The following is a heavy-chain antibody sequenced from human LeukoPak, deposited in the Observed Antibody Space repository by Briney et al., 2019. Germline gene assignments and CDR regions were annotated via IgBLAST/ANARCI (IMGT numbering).Heavy chain of an antibody. J-gene: IGHJ5*02. CDR2: ISGSGGSA. D-gene: IGHD2-15*01. Sequence: GGSLRHSCAASGFNFSSYALSWLRQAPGEGLKWVSCISGSGGSAYYADSVKGRFTISRDNSKNTLYLQMNSLGAEDTAVYYCAKVQKIELIAATEAWGQGNLVTVSS. CDR3: AKVQKIELIAATEA. CDR1: GFNFSSYA. V-gene: IGHV3-23*01.